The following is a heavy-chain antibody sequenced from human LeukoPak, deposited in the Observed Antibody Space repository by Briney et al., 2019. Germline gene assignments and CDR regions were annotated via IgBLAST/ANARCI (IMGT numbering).Heavy chain of an antibody. Sequence: GGPLRLSCAASGFTFSSYAMSWVRQAPGKGLEWVSTISGSGGNTYHADSVKGRFTISRDNSKNTLYLQMNSLRADDTAVYYCAKNTDSGSYYRFDYWGQGTLVTVSS. CDR2: ISGSGGNT. CDR1: GFTFSSYA. D-gene: IGHD3-10*01. V-gene: IGHV3-23*01. CDR3: AKNTDSGSYYRFDY. J-gene: IGHJ4*02.